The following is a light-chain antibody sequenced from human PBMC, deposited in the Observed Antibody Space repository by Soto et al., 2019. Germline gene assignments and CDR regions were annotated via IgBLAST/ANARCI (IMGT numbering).Light chain of an antibody. Sequence: QSALTQPASVSGSPGQSITISCTGTSSDIGGYNYVSWYQQLPGKVPKLIIYDVSNRPSGVSDRFSGSKSGNAASLTISGLQAEDEADYYCSSYTSTGTLYVFGTGTKLTLL. CDR2: DVS. J-gene: IGLJ1*01. V-gene: IGLV2-14*03. CDR3: SSYTSTGTLYV. CDR1: SSDIGGYNY.